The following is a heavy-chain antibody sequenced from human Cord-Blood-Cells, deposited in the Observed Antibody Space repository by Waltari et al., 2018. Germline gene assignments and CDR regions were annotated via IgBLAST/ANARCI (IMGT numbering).Heavy chain of an antibody. Sequence: QVQLQQWGAGLLKPPETLSLTCAVYGGSFSGYYWSWIRQPPGKGLEWIGEINHSGSTNYNPSLKSRVTISVDTSKNQFSLKLSSVTAADTAVYYCARSSDFWSGYTFWGQGTLVTVSS. J-gene: IGHJ4*02. CDR3: ARSSDFWSGYTF. D-gene: IGHD3-3*01. CDR2: INHSGST. V-gene: IGHV4-34*01. CDR1: GGSFSGYY.